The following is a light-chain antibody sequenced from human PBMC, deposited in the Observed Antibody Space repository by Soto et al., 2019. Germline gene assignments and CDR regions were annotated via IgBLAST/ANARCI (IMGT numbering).Light chain of an antibody. CDR1: LNFNSY. CDR2: DAS. Sequence: VLTQSPATLSLSPGERATLSCRASLNFNSYLAWYQQKPGQAPRLLIYDASNRAAGIPARFSGSGSGTDFTLTISSLEPEDFAIYYCQQRQYWPPITFGQGRLLEIK. J-gene: IGKJ5*01. V-gene: IGKV3-11*01. CDR3: QQRQYWPPIT.